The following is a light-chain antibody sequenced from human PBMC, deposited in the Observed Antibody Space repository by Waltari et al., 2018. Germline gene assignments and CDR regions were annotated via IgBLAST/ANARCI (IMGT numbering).Light chain of an antibody. CDR3: QQYGSSTGT. J-gene: IGKJ2*01. V-gene: IGKV3-20*01. CDR2: GAS. Sequence: EIVLTQSPGTLSLSPGERVTLSCRASQSVRSNYLAWYRQTHGQPPKLLIYGASNRAAGIPDRVSGSGSGTDFTLTITRLEREDFAVYYCQQYGSSTGTFGQGTILEI. CDR1: QSVRSNY.